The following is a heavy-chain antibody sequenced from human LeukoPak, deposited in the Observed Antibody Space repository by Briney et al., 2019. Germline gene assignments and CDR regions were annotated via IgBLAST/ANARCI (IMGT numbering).Heavy chain of an antibody. CDR2: ISYDGSDK. V-gene: IGHV3-30*04. CDR1: GFTFSSYA. D-gene: IGHD6-19*01. CDR3: SRAVYRSGGYYFDY. J-gene: IGHJ4*01. Sequence: GGSLRLSCAASGFTFSSYAMHWVRQAPGKGLEWVAVISYDGSDKNYADSVKGRFTISRDNSKNTLYLQMNSLRADDTAVYYCSRAVYRSGGYYFDYWGHGTLVIVSS.